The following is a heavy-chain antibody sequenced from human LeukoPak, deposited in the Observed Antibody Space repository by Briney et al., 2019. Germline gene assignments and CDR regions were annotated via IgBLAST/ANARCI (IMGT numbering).Heavy chain of an antibody. J-gene: IGHJ4*02. CDR1: GFTFSSYS. D-gene: IGHD5-18*01. CDR2: ISGNSRYI. V-gene: IGHV3-21*04. CDR3: AKDGYSYGLVYYFDY. Sequence: PGGSLRLSCAASGFTFSSYSMTWVRQAPGKGLEWVSSISGNSRYIYYADSMRGRFTISRDNAKNSLYLQMNSLRPEDTAVYYCAKDGYSYGLVYYFDYWGQGTLVTVSS.